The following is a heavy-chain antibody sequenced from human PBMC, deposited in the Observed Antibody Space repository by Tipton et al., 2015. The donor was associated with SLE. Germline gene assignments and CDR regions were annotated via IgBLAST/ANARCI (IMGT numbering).Heavy chain of an antibody. V-gene: IGHV4-39*07. J-gene: IGHJ3*02. CDR1: GGSISSSSYY. Sequence: TLSLTCSVSGGSISSSSYYWGWIRQPPGKGLEWIGNIYYSVSTYYNPSLKSRVTISIDTSKNQFSLKLTSVTAADTAVYYCARTVWARAFDIWGQGTMVTGSS. CDR2: IYYSVST. D-gene: IGHD7-27*01. CDR3: ARTVWARAFDI.